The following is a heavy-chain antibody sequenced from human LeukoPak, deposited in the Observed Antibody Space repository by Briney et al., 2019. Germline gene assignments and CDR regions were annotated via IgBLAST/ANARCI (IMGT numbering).Heavy chain of an antibody. CDR1: GFTVSSNY. CDR3: ASGGVYDFWSGYFGPDY. CDR2: IYSGGST. Sequence: PGGSLRLSCAASGFTVSSNYMSWVRQAPGKVLEWVSVIYSGGSTYYADSVKGRFTISRDNSKNTLYLQMNSLRAEDTAVYYCASGGVYDFWSGYFGPDYWGQGTLVTVSS. D-gene: IGHD3-3*01. V-gene: IGHV3-53*01. J-gene: IGHJ4*02.